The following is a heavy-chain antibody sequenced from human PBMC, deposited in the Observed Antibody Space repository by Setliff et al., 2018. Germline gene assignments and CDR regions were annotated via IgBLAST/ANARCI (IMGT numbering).Heavy chain of an antibody. V-gene: IGHV4-39*01. D-gene: IGHD6-19*01. CDR2: THFRGTS. Sequence: SETLSLTCIVSGGYIGGTSYYWGWIRQPPGKGLEWIGSTHFRGTSYYNPSLNSQVTISVDTSKNQFSLNLNSVTAADTAVYYCARVGVTSGWAYWGLGTLVTVS. CDR1: GGYIGGTSYY. CDR3: ARVGVTSGWAY. J-gene: IGHJ4*02.